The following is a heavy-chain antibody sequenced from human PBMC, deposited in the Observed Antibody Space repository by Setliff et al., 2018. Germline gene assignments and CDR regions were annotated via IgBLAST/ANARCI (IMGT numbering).Heavy chain of an antibody. D-gene: IGHD3-22*01. CDR3: ARGITSGGYWGSWDYYSSMDV. Sequence: SETLSLTCTVSGGSISSDSHYWAWVRQPAGKGLELIGQIYSNGRTYYNPSLKSRLTISLDTSKNQFSLRLNSMTAADTAVYYCARGITSGGYWGSWDYYSSMDVWGKGTTVTVSS. CDR2: IYSNGRT. CDR1: GGSISSDSHY. J-gene: IGHJ6*04. V-gene: IGHV4-61*09.